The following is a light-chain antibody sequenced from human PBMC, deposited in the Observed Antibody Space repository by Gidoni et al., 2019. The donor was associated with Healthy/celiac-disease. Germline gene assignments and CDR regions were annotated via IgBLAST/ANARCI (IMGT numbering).Light chain of an antibody. CDR1: QSISSY. CDR3: QQSYSTPPLT. V-gene: IGKV1-39*01. CDR2: AAS. Sequence: DIQMTQSPSPLSASVGDRVTITCRASQSISSYLNWYQQKPGKAPKLLIYAASSLQSGVPSRFRWRGSGKDFTFTNSSLQTEDFATYYCQQSYSTPPLTFGGGTKVEIK. J-gene: IGKJ4*01.